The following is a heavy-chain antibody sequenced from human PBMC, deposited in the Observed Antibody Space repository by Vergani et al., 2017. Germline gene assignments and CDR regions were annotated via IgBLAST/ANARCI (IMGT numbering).Heavy chain of an antibody. CDR3: ARGIGYYYDSSGPRYFDL. Sequence: QVQLQESGPGLVKPSQTLSLTCTVSGGSISSGDYYWSWIRQPPGKGLEWIGYIYYSGSTYYKPSLKSRVTISVDTSKNQFSLKLSAVTAADTAVYYCARGIGYYYDSSGPRYFDLWGRGTLVTVSS. V-gene: IGHV4-30-4*01. CDR2: IYYSGST. J-gene: IGHJ2*01. D-gene: IGHD3-22*01. CDR1: GGSISSGDYY.